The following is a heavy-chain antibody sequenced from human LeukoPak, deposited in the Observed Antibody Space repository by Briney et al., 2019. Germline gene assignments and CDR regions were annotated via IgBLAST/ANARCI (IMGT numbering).Heavy chain of an antibody. CDR1: GFTFSSYA. J-gene: IGHJ4*02. CDR3: ARVGGEGLSLTSL. CDR2: ISYDGSNK. Sequence: GGSLRLSCAASGFTFSSYAMHWVRQAPGKGLEWVAVISYDGSNKYYADSVKGRFTISRDNAKNSLYLQMNSLRAEDTAVYYCARVGGEGLSLTSLWGQGTLVTVSS. D-gene: IGHD3-3*01. V-gene: IGHV3-30-3*01.